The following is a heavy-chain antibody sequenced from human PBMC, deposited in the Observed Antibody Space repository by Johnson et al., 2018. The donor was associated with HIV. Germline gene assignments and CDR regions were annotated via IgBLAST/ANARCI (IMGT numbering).Heavy chain of an antibody. CDR1: GFTVSSNH. CDR3: AKDRLAMGILDI. CDR2: IYSGGST. D-gene: IGHD5-18*01. J-gene: IGHJ3*02. V-gene: IGHV3-66*01. Sequence: VQLVESGGGLVQPGGSLRLSCAASGFTVSSNHVSWVRQAPGKGLEWVSVIYSGGSTYYAASVTGRCTISRDNSKNTLYLQMNSLRAEDTAIYYCAKDRLAMGILDIWGQGTVVIVSS.